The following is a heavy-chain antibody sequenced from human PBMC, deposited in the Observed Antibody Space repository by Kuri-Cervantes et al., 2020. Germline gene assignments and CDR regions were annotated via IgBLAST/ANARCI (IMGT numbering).Heavy chain of an antibody. V-gene: IGHV3-30*02. Sequence: GSLRLSCAASGFTFSSYGMHWVRQAPGKGLEWVAVIWYDGSNKYYADSVKGRFTISRDNSKNTLYLQMNSLRAEDTAVYYCAKDQYSSTINWFDPWGQGTLVTVSS. J-gene: IGHJ5*02. CDR1: GFTFSSYG. D-gene: IGHD6-13*01. CDR2: IWYDGSNK. CDR3: AKDQYSSTINWFDP.